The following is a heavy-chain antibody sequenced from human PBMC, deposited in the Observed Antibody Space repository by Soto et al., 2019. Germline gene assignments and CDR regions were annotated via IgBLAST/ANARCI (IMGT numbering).Heavy chain of an antibody. V-gene: IGHV5-10-1*01. CDR3: ATNGRGLVVSLYYCGMDV. D-gene: IGHD2-2*01. CDR2: IDPSASYT. Sequence: PGASLKISCKGSGYSFTSYWISWVRQMPGKGLEWMGRIDPSASYTNYSPSFQGHVTISADKSIRTAYLQRSSLMASDTAMYYCATNGRGLVVSLYYCGMDVWGQGTTVTVSS. CDR1: GYSFTSYW. J-gene: IGHJ6*02.